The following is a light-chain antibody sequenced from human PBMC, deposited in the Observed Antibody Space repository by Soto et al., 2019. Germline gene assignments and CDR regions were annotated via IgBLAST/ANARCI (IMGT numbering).Light chain of an antibody. V-gene: IGLV8-61*01. CDR1: SGPVFTSSY. Sequence: VVTPEPSFSVSPGGTVTLTCGLSSGPVFTSSYPNWYQQTPGQAPRTLIFNTNTRSSGVPDRFSGSILGDKAALTITGAQADDDSYYYCLLYLGGGIWVFGGGTTLTVL. CDR2: NTN. J-gene: IGLJ3*02. CDR3: LLYLGGGIWV.